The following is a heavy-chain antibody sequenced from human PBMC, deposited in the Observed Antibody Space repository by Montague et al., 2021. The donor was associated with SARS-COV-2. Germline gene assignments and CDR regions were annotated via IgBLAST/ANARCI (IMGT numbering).Heavy chain of an antibody. V-gene: IGHV3-53*01. CDR3: ARDKFYYNSASYAMDL. Sequence: SLRLSCAASGFTVTDTYMTWVRQPPGKGLEWVSVFYAGGDTYYADSVKGRFTIFRDSSNLYPQMNNLRAEDTAVYYCARDKFYYNSASYAMDLWGQGTTVTVSS. D-gene: IGHD3-10*01. CDR2: FYAGGDT. J-gene: IGHJ6*02. CDR1: GFTVTDTY.